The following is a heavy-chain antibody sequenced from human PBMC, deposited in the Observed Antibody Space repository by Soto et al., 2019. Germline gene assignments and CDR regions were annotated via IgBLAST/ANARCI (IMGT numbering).Heavy chain of an antibody. CDR3: AIRSNIVVVVAAAFDY. Sequence: ASVKVSCKASGYTFTSYDINWVRQATGQGLEWMGWMNPNSGNTGYAQKFQGRVTMTRNTSISTAYMELSSLRSEDTAVYYCAIRSNIVVVVAAAFDYWGQGTLVTVSS. D-gene: IGHD2-15*01. CDR1: GYTFTSYD. J-gene: IGHJ4*02. CDR2: MNPNSGNT. V-gene: IGHV1-8*01.